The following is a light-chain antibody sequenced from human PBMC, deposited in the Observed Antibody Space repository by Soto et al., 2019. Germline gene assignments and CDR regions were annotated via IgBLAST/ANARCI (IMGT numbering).Light chain of an antibody. CDR1: QGINRY. CDR2: AAS. V-gene: IGKV1-9*01. CDR3: LQLKSYPLT. Sequence: DIQLTQSPSFLSASVGDRVTITCRASQGINRYVAWYQQKSGKAPKLLIYAASTLQSGVPSRFSGSGSGTEFTLTISSLQPEEFAIYHCLQLKSYPLTFGGGTKVEIK. J-gene: IGKJ4*01.